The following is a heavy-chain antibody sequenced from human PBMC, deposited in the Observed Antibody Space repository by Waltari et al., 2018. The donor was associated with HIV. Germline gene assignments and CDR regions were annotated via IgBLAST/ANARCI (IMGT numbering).Heavy chain of an antibody. J-gene: IGHJ6*02. CDR2: ITHSGTT. CDR3: ARVSAAVAGTGNYYYYGMDV. V-gene: IGHV4-34*01. D-gene: IGHD6-19*01. Sequence: QVQLQQWGAGLLKPSETLSLTCAVYGGSFSGYYWSWIRQPPGKGLEWIGEITHSGTTTSHPSLTSRVTISVDTSKNQFSLKLSSVTAADTAVYYCARVSAAVAGTGNYYYYGMDVWGQGTTVTVSS. CDR1: GGSFSGYY.